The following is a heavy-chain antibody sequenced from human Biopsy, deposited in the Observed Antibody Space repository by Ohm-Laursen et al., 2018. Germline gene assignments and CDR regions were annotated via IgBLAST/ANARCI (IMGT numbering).Heavy chain of an antibody. CDR1: GGSISSFY. CDR2: IDYRGST. Sequence: SETLSLTCAVSGGSISSFYWTWIRQPPGKGLEWIACIDYRGSTNYNPSLKSRISISIDTSKNQLSLRLNSVTAADTAVYYCARVSRSIYDSTFDSFNIWGPGTMVTVSS. CDR3: ARVSRSIYDSTFDSFNI. V-gene: IGHV4-59*01. J-gene: IGHJ3*02. D-gene: IGHD3-22*01.